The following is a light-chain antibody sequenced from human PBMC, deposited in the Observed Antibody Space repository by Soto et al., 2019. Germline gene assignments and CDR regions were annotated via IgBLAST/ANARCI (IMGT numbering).Light chain of an antibody. CDR2: EVS. V-gene: IGLV2-8*01. Sequence: ALTQPPSASGSPGQSVTISCTGTSSDVGGYNYVSWYQQHPGKAPKLMIYEVSKRPSGVPDRFSGSKSGNTASLTVSGLQAEDEADYYCSSYAGSNNPPYVFGTGTKLTVL. CDR1: SSDVGGYNY. J-gene: IGLJ1*01. CDR3: SSYAGSNNPPYV.